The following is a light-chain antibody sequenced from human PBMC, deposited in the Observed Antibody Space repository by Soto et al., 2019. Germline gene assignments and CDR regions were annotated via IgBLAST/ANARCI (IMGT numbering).Light chain of an antibody. CDR3: QQYKSYPLT. Sequence: IRMTQSPSTQSASVGDRVTITCRASQSIGNWLAWYQQKPGRAPKFLIYEASSLESGVPSRFSGSGSGTDFTLTISGLQPDDFATYYCQQYKSYPLTFGQGTKVDMK. CDR1: QSIGNW. V-gene: IGKV1-5*03. J-gene: IGKJ1*01. CDR2: EAS.